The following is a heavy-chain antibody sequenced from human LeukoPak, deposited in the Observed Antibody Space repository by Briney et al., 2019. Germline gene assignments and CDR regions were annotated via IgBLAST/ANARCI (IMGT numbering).Heavy chain of an antibody. Sequence: GRSLRLSCAASGFTFSSYGMHWVRQAPGEGLEWVAVISYDGSNKYYADSVKGRFTISRDNSKNTLYLQMNSLRAEDTAVYYCAKDPAAAGYFDYWGQGTLVTVSS. J-gene: IGHJ4*02. CDR1: GFTFSSYG. CDR2: ISYDGSNK. V-gene: IGHV3-30*18. CDR3: AKDPAAAGYFDY. D-gene: IGHD6-13*01.